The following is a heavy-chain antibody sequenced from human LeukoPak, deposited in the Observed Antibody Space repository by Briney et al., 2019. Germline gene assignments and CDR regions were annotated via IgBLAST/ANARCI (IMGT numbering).Heavy chain of an antibody. Sequence: SETLSLTCSVSDDSITMYYWTWIRQPPGKGLEWIGYVDHTGSTNFNPSLNGRVSISRDTTNNLFSLRLRSVTAADTAVYYCARRRKGYCSGGSCYSPYMDVWGQGTLVTVSS. J-gene: IGHJ4*02. V-gene: IGHV4-59*01. D-gene: IGHD2-15*01. CDR1: DDSITMYY. CDR2: VDHTGST. CDR3: ARRRKGYCSGGSCYSPYMDV.